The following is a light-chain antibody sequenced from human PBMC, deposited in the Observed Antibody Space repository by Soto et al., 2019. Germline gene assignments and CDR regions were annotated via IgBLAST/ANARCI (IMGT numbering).Light chain of an antibody. J-gene: IGKJ5*01. V-gene: IGKV1-39*01. Sequence: DIQMTQSPSSLSASVGDRFTLTCRASQSISSYLNWYQQKPGKAPKLLIYEASSLQSGVPSRISGSGSGTDFTLTISSLQPEDVATYYCQQANSFPITFGQGTRLEIK. CDR2: EAS. CDR3: QQANSFPIT. CDR1: QSISSY.